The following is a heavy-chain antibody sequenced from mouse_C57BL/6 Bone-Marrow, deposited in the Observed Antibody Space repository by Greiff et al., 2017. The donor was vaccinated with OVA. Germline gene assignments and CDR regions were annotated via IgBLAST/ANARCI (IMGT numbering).Heavy chain of an antibody. Sequence: QVQLQQSGAELVRPGASVTLSCKASGYTFTDYEMHWVKQTPVHGLEWIGAIDPETGGTAYNQKFKGKAILTADKSSSTAYMELRSLTSVDSAVYYCTPNWDGYFDVWGTGTTVTVSS. J-gene: IGHJ1*03. CDR2: IDPETGGT. D-gene: IGHD4-1*01. CDR3: TPNWDGYFDV. CDR1: GYTFTDYE. V-gene: IGHV1-15*01.